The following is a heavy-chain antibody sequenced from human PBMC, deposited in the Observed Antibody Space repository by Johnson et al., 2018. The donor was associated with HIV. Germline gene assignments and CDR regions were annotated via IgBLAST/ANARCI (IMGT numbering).Heavy chain of an antibody. CDR3: AEAELRKAGHAFDI. Sequence: VKLVESGGGLVQPGGSLRLSCAASGFTFSSYAMSWVRQAPGKGLEWVAAISGSCGSTYYADSVKGRLTISRDNSQNTLYLQMNSLSDEETAVYYCAEAELRKAGHAFDIWGQGTMVTVSS. J-gene: IGHJ3*02. CDR1: GFTFSSYA. V-gene: IGHV3-23*04. CDR2: ISGSCGST. D-gene: IGHD1-26*01.